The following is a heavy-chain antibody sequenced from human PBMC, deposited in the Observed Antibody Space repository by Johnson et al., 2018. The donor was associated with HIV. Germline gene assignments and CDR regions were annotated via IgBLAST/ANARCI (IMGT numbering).Heavy chain of an antibody. V-gene: IGHV3-11*04. J-gene: IGHJ3*02. D-gene: IGHD5-12*01. CDR3: VREGRYSGYDPLKRNAFDI. CDR2: ISSSGSTI. Sequence: QVQLVESGGGLVKPGGSLRLSCAASGFTFSDYYMNWIRQAPGKGLEWVSYISSSGSTIYYADSVKGRFTISRDNAKNSLYLLMNSLRAEDTAVYFCVREGRYSGYDPLKRNAFDIWGQGTVVTVSS. CDR1: GFTFSDYY.